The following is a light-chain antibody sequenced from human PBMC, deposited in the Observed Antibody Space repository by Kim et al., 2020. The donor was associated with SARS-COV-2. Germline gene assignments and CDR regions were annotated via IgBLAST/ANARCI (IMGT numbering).Light chain of an antibody. V-gene: IGLV2-14*03. CDR3: SSYVMDGTV. J-gene: IGLJ1*01. Sequence: QSALTQPPSVSGSPGQSIAISCTGTSSDVGGYDYVSWYQQYPGKAPKLIIYDVTKRPPGISNRFSGSKSANTASLTISGLQADDEADYYCSSYVMDGTVFGTGTKVTVL. CDR2: DVT. CDR1: SSDVGGYDY.